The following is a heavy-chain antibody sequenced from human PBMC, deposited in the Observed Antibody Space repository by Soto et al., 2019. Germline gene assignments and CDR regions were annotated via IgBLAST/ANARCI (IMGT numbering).Heavy chain of an antibody. CDR3: ARDGIGGTVFRGYLDY. Sequence: GGSLRLSCAASGFTFSDYYMSWIRQAPGKGLEWVSYISSGGNTIYYADSVKGRFTISRDNAKNTLYLQMNTLGAEDTAVYYCARDGIGGTVFRGYLDYWGRGTVVTVSS. CDR1: GFTFSDYY. CDR2: ISSGGNTI. V-gene: IGHV3-11*04. D-gene: IGHD1-7*01. J-gene: IGHJ4*02.